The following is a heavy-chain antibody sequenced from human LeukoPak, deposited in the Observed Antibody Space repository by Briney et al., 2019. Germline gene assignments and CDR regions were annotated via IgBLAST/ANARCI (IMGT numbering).Heavy chain of an antibody. D-gene: IGHD3-3*01. CDR3: AREHHFRFLGHYVGMDV. V-gene: IGHV3-48*03. CDR2: ISSSGSTI. CDR1: GFTFSSYE. J-gene: IGHJ6*02. Sequence: PGGSLRLSCAASGFTFSSYEMNWVRQAPGKGLEWVSYISSSGSTIYYADSVKGRFTISRDNAKNSLYLQMNSLRAEDTAVYYCAREHHFRFLGHYVGMDVWGQGTTVTVSS.